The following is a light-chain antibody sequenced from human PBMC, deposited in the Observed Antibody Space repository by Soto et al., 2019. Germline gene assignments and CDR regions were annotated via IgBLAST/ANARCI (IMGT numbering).Light chain of an antibody. V-gene: IGLV1-40*01. CDR2: GNS. J-gene: IGLJ2*01. CDR3: QSYDSSLSGSV. Sequence: QSVLTQPPSVSGAPGQRVTISCTGSSSNIGACYDVHWYQQLPGTAPKLLIYGNSNRPSGVPDRFSGSKSGISASLAITGLQAEDEADYYCQSYDSSLSGSVFGGGTKLTVL. CDR1: SSNIGACYD.